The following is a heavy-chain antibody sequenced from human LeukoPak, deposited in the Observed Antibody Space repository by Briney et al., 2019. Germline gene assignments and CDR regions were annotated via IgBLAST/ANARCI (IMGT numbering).Heavy chain of an antibody. CDR2: IGTVDDT. J-gene: IGHJ3*02. V-gene: IGHV3-13*01. CDR3: ARTRTYYGSGSFDAFDI. Sequence: GGSLRLSCAASGFTFSNYDMHWVRQAAGKGLEWVSAIGTVDDTYYPGSLKGRFTISRENAKNSFYLQMNSLRAGDTAVYYCARTRTYYGSGSFDAFDIWGQGTLVTVSS. D-gene: IGHD3-10*01. CDR1: GFTFSNYD.